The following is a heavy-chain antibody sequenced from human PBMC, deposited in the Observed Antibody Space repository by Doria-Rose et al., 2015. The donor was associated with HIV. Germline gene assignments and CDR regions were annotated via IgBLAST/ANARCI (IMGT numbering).Heavy chain of an antibody. V-gene: IGHV2-26*01. CDR1: GVSLSSPGMG. Sequence: QESGPALVKPTETLTLTCTVSGVSLSSPGMGVSWIRQPPGKDLEWLANTFSDDERTYKTSLHRRLTISRGTSKSQVVLTMTDMDPVDTATYYCARIKSSRWYHKYYFDFWGQGTLVIVSA. CDR3: ARIKSSRWYHKYYFDF. J-gene: IGHJ4*02. D-gene: IGHD6-13*01. CDR2: TFSDDER.